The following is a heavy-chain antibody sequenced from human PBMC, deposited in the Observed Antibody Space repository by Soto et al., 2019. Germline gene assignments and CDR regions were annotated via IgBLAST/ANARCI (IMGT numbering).Heavy chain of an antibody. CDR2: ISPNNGNT. CDR1: GYTFTSYG. J-gene: IGHJ4*02. Sequence: ASVKVSCKASGYTFTSYGISWVRQAPGQGLEWMGGISPNNGNTNYAQKLQDRVTITADESTNTVYMELSSLRSEDTAVYFCASGIQLWLRRINNGYSGWGQGTLVTVS. CDR3: ASGIQLWLRRINNGYSG. V-gene: IGHV1-18*01. D-gene: IGHD5-18*01.